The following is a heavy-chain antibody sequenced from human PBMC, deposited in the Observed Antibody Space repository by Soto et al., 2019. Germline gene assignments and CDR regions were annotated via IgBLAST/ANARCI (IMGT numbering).Heavy chain of an antibody. CDR1: GFTVSSNY. V-gene: IGHV3-53*01. Sequence: GGSLRLSCAASGFTVSSNYMSWVRQAPGKGLEWVSVIYSGGSTYYADSVKGRFTISRDNSKNTLYLQMNSLRAEDTAVYYCARADIRYYYYGMEVWGQGTTVTVSS. D-gene: IGHD2-15*01. J-gene: IGHJ6*02. CDR3: ARADIRYYYYGMEV. CDR2: IYSGGST.